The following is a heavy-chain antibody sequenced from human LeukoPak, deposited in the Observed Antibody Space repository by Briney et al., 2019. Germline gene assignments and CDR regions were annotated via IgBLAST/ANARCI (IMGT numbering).Heavy chain of an antibody. Sequence: SSETLSLTCAVYGGSFSGYYWSWIRQPPGKGLEWIGEINHSESTNYNPSLKSRVTISVDTSKNQFSLKLSSVTAADTAVYYCARECGDSKNWYFDLWGRGTLVTVSS. CDR2: INHSEST. V-gene: IGHV4-34*01. J-gene: IGHJ2*01. CDR1: GGSFSGYY. D-gene: IGHD4-17*01. CDR3: ARECGDSKNWYFDL.